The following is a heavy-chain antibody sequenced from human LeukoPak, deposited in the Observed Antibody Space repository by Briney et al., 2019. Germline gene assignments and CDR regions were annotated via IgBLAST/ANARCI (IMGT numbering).Heavy chain of an antibody. V-gene: IGHV3-7*03. CDR3: ARGRSGSYYDY. Sequence: GGSLRLSCAASGFTFSSYWMTWVRQAPGKGLEWVANIKQDGSEKYHVDSVKGRFTISRDNAKNSVHLQMNSLRAEDTAVYYCARGRSGSYYDYWGQGTLVTVSS. CDR2: IKQDGSEK. D-gene: IGHD1-26*01. J-gene: IGHJ4*02. CDR1: GFTFSSYW.